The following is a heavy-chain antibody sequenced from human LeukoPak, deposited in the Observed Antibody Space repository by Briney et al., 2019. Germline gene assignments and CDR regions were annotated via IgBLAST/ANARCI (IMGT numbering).Heavy chain of an antibody. CDR1: GFTFSSYA. D-gene: IGHD1-26*01. J-gene: IGHJ4*02. CDR2: ISGSGDST. V-gene: IGHV3-23*01. Sequence: GGSLRLSCAASGFTFSSYAMSWVRQAPGKGLEWVSAISGSGDSTDYADSVKGRFTISRDNSKSTLYLQMNSLRAEDTAVYYCAKPRTSGSPYFDFDYWGQGTLVTVSS. CDR3: AKPRTSGSPYFDFDY.